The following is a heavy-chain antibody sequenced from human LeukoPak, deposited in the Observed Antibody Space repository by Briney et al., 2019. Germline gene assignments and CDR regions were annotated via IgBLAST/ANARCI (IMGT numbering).Heavy chain of an antibody. CDR3: ARDVSGWYYYFDP. V-gene: IGHV4-59*12. Sequence: SETLSLTCTVSGGSISSYFWSWIRQPPGKGLEWIGYIYYSGSTNYNPSLKSRVSISVDTSKNQFSLILSSVTAADTAVYYCARDVSGWYYYFDPWGQGTLVTVSS. CDR2: IYYSGST. CDR1: GGSISSYF. J-gene: IGHJ5*02. D-gene: IGHD6-19*01.